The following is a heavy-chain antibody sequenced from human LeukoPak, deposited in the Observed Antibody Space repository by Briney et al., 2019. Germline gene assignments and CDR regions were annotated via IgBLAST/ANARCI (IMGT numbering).Heavy chain of an antibody. CDR3: AKRAVATTKHFDY. Sequence: GGSLRLSCAASGFTFSDYAMSWVRQAPGKGLEWVSVISGGGASRYYADSVKGRFTISRDNSKNTLYLQMNSLRAEDTAVYYCAKRAVATTKHFDYWGQGTLVTVSS. V-gene: IGHV3-23*01. CDR1: GFTFSDYA. J-gene: IGHJ4*02. CDR2: ISGGGASR. D-gene: IGHD6-19*01.